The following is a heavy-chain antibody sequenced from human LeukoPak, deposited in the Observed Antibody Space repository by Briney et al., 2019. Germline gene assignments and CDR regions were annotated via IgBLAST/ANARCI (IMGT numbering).Heavy chain of an antibody. J-gene: IGHJ5*02. CDR2: IKQDGSEK. CDR1: GFTFSSYW. V-gene: IGHV3-7*01. Sequence: GGSLRLSCAASGFTFSSYWMSWVRQAPGKGLEWVANIKQDGSEKYYVDSVKGRFTISRDNAKNSLYLQMNSLRAEDTAVYYCARIGTKSGYDYWFDPWGQGTLVTVSS. CDR3: ARIGTKSGYDYWFDP. D-gene: IGHD5-12*01.